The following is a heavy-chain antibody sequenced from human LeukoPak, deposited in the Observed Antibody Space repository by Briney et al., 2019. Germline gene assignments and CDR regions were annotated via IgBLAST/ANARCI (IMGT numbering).Heavy chain of an antibody. J-gene: IGHJ4*02. Sequence: GGSLRLSCAASGFTFSSYGMHWVRQAPGKGLEWVAVIWYDGSNKYYADSVKGRFTISRDNSKNTLYLQMNSLRAEDTAVYYCARSAAGDGYNYFDYWGQGTLVTVSS. CDR1: GFTFSSYG. V-gene: IGHV3-33*01. CDR2: IWYDGSNK. CDR3: ARSAAGDGYNYFDY. D-gene: IGHD5-24*01.